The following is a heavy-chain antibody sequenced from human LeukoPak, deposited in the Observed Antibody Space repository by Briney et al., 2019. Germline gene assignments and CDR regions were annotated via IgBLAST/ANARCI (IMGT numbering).Heavy chain of an antibody. J-gene: IGHJ5*01. Sequence: SETLSLTCTVSDGSIRSPTYHWDWIRQSAGKGLEWIGRIYTSGNTNYNPSLNNRVTMSVDTSKSQFFLQLSSVTAADTAVYYCARGVPSSYYDSSGYSWGHGTLVTVSS. CDR1: DGSIRSPTYH. CDR3: ARGVPSSYYDSSGYS. D-gene: IGHD3-22*01. V-gene: IGHV4-61*02. CDR2: IYTSGNT.